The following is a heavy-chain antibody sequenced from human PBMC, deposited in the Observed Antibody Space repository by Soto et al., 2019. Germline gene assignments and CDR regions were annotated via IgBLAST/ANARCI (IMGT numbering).Heavy chain of an antibody. CDR2: IYWNDDK. V-gene: IGHV2-5*01. Sequence: QITLKESGPTLVKPTQTLTLTCTFSGFSLSTNGEAVGWIRPPPGKALEWLAIIYWNDDKRNIPSLKSRLTITKDTSKNQVVLTMTNMEPVDTATYYCAHRRVVPAKGNNWFDPWGKGTLVIVSS. CDR3: AHRRVVPAKGNNWFDP. J-gene: IGHJ5*02. D-gene: IGHD2-15*01. CDR1: GFSLSTNGEA.